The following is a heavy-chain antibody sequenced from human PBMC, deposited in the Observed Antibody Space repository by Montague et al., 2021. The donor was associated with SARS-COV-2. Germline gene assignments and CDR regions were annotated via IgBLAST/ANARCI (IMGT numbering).Heavy chain of an antibody. D-gene: IGHD1-1*01. J-gene: IGHJ4*02. CDR1: GGSISSYY. CDR3: ARAQNICFIANCVNYFDL. CDR2: IYYSGST. Sequence: SETLSPTCTVSGGSISSYYWSWIRQPPGKGLEWIGYIYYSGSTNYNPSLKSRVTISADTSKNQFSLKLSSVTAADTAVYYCARAQNICFIANCVNYFDLWGLGALVSVSS. V-gene: IGHV4-59*01.